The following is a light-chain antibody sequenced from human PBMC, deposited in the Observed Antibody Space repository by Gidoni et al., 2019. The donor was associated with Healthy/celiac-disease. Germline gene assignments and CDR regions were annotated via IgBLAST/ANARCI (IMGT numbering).Light chain of an antibody. Sequence: DIVMTQSPPSLPVTPGEPASISCRSSQRPLHSNGYNYLDWYLQKPGQSPQLLIYLGSNRASWVPDRFSGSGSGTDFTLKISRVEAEDVGVYYCMQALQTLLTFGGGTKVEIK. CDR3: MQALQTLLT. CDR2: LGS. J-gene: IGKJ4*01. V-gene: IGKV2-28*01. CDR1: QRPLHSNGYNY.